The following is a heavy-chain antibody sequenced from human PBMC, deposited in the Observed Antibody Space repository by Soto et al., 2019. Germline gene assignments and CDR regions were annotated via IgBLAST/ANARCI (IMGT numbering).Heavy chain of an antibody. V-gene: IGHV3-23*01. Sequence: PGGSLRLSCAASGFTFSSYAMSWVRQAPGKGLEWVSAISGSGGSTYYADSVKGRFTISRDNSKNTLYLQMNSLRAEDTAVYYCAKDHGYYYDSRGLDYWGQGTLVTVSS. J-gene: IGHJ4*02. CDR3: AKDHGYYYDSRGLDY. CDR2: ISGSGGST. CDR1: GFTFSSYA. D-gene: IGHD3-22*01.